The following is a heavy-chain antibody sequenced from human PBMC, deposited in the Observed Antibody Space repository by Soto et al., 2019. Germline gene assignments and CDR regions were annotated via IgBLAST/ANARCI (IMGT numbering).Heavy chain of an antibody. D-gene: IGHD6-13*01. V-gene: IGHV3-23*01. CDR3: AKSIAAAGPGRYLYAFDI. CDR2: ISGSGGST. J-gene: IGHJ3*02. Sequence: GGSLRLSCAASGFTFSSYAMSWVRQAPGKGLEWVSAISGSGGSTYYADSVKGRFTISRDNSKNTLYLQMNSLRAEDTAVYYCAKSIAAAGPGRYLYAFDIWGQGTMVTVSS. CDR1: GFTFSSYA.